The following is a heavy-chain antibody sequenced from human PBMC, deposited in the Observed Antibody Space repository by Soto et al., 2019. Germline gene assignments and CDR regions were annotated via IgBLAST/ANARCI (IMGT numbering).Heavy chain of an antibody. J-gene: IGHJ4*02. D-gene: IGHD2-2*01. CDR3: ARAQYYQKFDY. CDR2: IYYSGST. CDR1: GGSISSSSYY. Sequence: SETLSLTCTVSGGSISSSSYYWGWIRQPPGKGLEWIGSIYYSGSTYYNPSLKSRVTISVDTSKNQFSLKLSSVTAADTAVYYCARAQYYQKFDYWGQGTLVTVSS. V-gene: IGHV4-39*01.